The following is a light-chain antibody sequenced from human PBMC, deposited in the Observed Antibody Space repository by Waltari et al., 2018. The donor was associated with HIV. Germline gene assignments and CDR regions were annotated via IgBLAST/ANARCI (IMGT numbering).Light chain of an antibody. J-gene: IGLJ2*01. CDR1: SSDIGAYDY. CDR3: SSFTTSDTLL. CDR2: EVD. V-gene: IGLV2-14*01. Sequence: QPALTPPASVSGSPGLSFTVSCSGTSSDIGAYDYVSWYQQTPGTAPKLVIYEVDYRPSGISNRFSGSKSGNTASLTISGLQTEDEADYYCSSFTTSDTLLFGGGTKVTVL.